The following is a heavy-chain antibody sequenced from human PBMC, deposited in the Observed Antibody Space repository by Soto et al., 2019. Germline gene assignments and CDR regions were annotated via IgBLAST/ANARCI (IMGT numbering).Heavy chain of an antibody. V-gene: IGHV4-59*03. CDR2: IYYSGST. CDR1: GGSISSYY. D-gene: IGHD2-15*01. CDR3: VIQRSGVVY. Sequence: SETLSLTCTVSGGSISSYYWSWIRQPPGKGLEWIGYIYYSGSTNYNPSLKSRVTISVDTSVSTAYMDLNRLKSDDTAVYYCVIQRSGVVYWGQGTLVTVSS. J-gene: IGHJ4*02.